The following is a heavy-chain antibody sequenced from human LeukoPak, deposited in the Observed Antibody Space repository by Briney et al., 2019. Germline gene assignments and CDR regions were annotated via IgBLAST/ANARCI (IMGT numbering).Heavy chain of an antibody. CDR3: ARDRRAGSYDY. D-gene: IGHD3-10*01. Sequence: GGSLRLSCAASGFTFSSYAMHWVRQAPGKGLEWVAVISYDGSNKYYADSVKGRFTISRDNSKNTLYLQMNSLRAEDTAVYYCARDRRAGSYDYWGQGTLVTVSS. CDR1: GFTFSSYA. J-gene: IGHJ4*02. V-gene: IGHV3-30*04. CDR2: ISYDGSNK.